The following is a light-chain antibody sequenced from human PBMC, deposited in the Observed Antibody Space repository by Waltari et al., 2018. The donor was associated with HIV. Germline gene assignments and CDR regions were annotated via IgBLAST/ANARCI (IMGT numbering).Light chain of an antibody. J-gene: IGLJ1*01. Sequence: QSVLTQSPSEYATPGQRVTISCSVGSPPTGCIPVSSYHQIPGTAPKLIIYRNKQRPSRVPDRFSGSKSGTSASLAISGLQSEDEADYYCAAWDDSLNSFVFGTGTRVTVL. CDR1: SPPTGCIP. CDR3: AAWDDSLNSFV. CDR2: RNK. V-gene: IGLV1-44*01.